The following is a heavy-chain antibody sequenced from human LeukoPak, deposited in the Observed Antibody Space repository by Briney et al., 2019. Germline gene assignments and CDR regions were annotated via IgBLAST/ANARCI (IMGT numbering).Heavy chain of an antibody. CDR2: IYPGDSDT. V-gene: IGHV5-51*01. Sequence: GESLKISCKGSGYSFTSYWIGWLRQMPGKGLEWMGIIYPGDSDTRYSPSFQGQVTISADKSISTAYLQWSSLKASDTAMYYCARGWARNSEYFQHWGQGTLVTVSS. J-gene: IGHJ1*01. CDR3: ARGWARNSEYFQH. CDR1: GYSFTSYW. D-gene: IGHD1-7*01.